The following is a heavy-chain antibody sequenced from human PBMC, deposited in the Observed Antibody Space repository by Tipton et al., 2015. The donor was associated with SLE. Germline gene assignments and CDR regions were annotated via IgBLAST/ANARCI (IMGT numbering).Heavy chain of an antibody. CDR1: GDSVRGSY. Sequence: LSLTCTVSGDSVRGSYWSWIRQAPGKGLEWVANIKQDGSEKYYVDSVKGRFTISRDNAKNSLYLQMNSLRAEDTAVYYCATRQGSDYWGQGTLVTVSS. V-gene: IGHV3-7*01. D-gene: IGHD3-10*01. J-gene: IGHJ4*02. CDR2: IKQDGSEK. CDR3: ATRQGSDY.